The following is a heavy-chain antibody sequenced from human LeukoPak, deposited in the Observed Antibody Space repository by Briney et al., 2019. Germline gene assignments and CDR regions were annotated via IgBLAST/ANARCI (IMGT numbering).Heavy chain of an antibody. CDR3: AKGPEQQLVKEVVFDY. D-gene: IGHD6-13*01. Sequence: GGSLRLSCAASGFTFSSYWMHWVRQAPGKGLVWVSRINSDGSSTSYADSVKGRFTISRDNSKNTLYLQMNSLRAEDTAVYYCAKGPEQQLVKEVVFDYWGQGTLVTVSS. V-gene: IGHV3-74*01. J-gene: IGHJ4*02. CDR2: INSDGSST. CDR1: GFTFSSYW.